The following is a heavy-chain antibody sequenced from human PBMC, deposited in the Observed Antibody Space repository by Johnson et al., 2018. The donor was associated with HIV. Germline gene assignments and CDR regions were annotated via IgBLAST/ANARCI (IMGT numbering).Heavy chain of an antibody. D-gene: IGHD5-18*01. J-gene: IGHJ3*02. V-gene: IGHV3-30*04. Sequence: QMLLVESGGGVVQPGRSLRLSCAASGFTFSNYAVHWLRQTPGKGLEWVAVISYDGTKKYYADSVKGRFSISRDNSENTVYLQMDSLTSEDTAVYYCASVDTAMVDTFDIWGQGTMVTVSS. CDR1: GFTFSNYA. CDR2: ISYDGTKK. CDR3: ASVDTAMVDTFDI.